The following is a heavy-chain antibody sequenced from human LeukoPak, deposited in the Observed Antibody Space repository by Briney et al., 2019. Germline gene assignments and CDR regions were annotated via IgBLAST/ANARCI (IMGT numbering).Heavy chain of an antibody. CDR2: INPSSGHT. J-gene: IGHJ4*02. CDR1: GHTFTTYY. V-gene: IGHV1-46*01. Sequence: ASVNVSCKASGHTFTTYYMHWVRQAPGQGLEWMGIINPSSGHTSYAQKFQGRVTMTRDTSTSSVYMELGSLTSEDTAVYSCAREDSGGDSGPQYYFDYWGQGTLVTVSS. D-gene: IGHD4-23*01. CDR3: AREDSGGDSGPQYYFDY.